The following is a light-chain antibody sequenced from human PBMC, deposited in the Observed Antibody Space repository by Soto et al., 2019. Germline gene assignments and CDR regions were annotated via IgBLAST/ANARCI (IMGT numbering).Light chain of an antibody. CDR1: QSISGW. CDR3: QKYNSYSKYT. V-gene: IGKV1-5*01. Sequence: DIQMTQSPSTLSASVGDRVTITCRASQSISGWLAWYQQKPGKAPKLLIYDASSLESGVLSRFSGSGFGTEFTLTISSLQPDDFATYYCQKYNSYSKYTFGQGTQLEIK. CDR2: DAS. J-gene: IGKJ2*01.